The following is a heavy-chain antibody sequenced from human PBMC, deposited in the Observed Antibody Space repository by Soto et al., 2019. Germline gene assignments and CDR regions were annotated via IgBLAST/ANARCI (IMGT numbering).Heavy chain of an antibody. D-gene: IGHD1-26*01. V-gene: IGHV4-38-2*02. CDR1: GYSISSGYY. Sequence: SETLSLTCAVSGYSISSGYYWGWIRQPPGKGLEWIGSIYHSGSTYYNPSLKSRVTISVDTSKNQFSLKLSSVTAADTAVYYCAREGATSFHPFDYWGQGTLVTVSS. CDR2: IYHSGST. CDR3: AREGATSFHPFDY. J-gene: IGHJ4*02.